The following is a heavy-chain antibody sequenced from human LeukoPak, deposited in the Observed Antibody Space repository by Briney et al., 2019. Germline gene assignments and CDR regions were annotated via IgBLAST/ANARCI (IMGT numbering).Heavy chain of an antibody. D-gene: IGHD5-24*01. CDR1: GFTFSNAW. CDR2: IYSGGST. J-gene: IGHJ5*02. V-gene: IGHV3-53*01. CDR3: ARNRDGYNS. Sequence: GGSLRLSCAASGFTFSNAWMSWVRQAPGKGLEWVSVIYSGGSTYCADSVKGRFTISRDNSKNTLYLQMNSLRAEDTAVYYCARNRDGYNSWGQGTLVTVSS.